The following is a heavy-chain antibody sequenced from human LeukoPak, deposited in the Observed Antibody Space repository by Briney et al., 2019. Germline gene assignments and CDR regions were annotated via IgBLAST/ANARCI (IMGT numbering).Heavy chain of an antibody. CDR1: GFTFDDYA. D-gene: IGHD3/OR15-3a*01. CDR3: TTDLWDWAH. Sequence: GGSLRLSCAASGFTFDDYAMHWVRQAPGKGLEWVGRINYKTNGGTADYAEPVKGRFTISRDDSKDTIYLQMNSLKTEDTAVYYCTTDLWDWAHWGQGTLVTVSS. V-gene: IGHV3-15*01. CDR2: INYKTNGGTA. J-gene: IGHJ4*02.